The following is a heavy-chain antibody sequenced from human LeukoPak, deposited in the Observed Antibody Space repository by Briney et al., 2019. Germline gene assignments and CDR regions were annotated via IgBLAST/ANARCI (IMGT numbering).Heavy chain of an antibody. D-gene: IGHD2-2*01. J-gene: IGHJ5*02. Sequence: GGSLRLSCAASGYTFSSYAMHWVRQAPGKGLEWVAVISYDGSNKYYADSVKGRFTISRDNSKNTLYLQMNSLRAEDTAVYYCARDMEGCSSTSCYLSGWFDPWGQGTLVTVSS. CDR1: GYTFSSYA. V-gene: IGHV3-30-3*01. CDR2: ISYDGSNK. CDR3: ARDMEGCSSTSCYLSGWFDP.